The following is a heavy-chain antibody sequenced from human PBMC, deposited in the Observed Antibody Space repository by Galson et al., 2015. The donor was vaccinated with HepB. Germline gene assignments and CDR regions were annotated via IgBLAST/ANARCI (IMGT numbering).Heavy chain of an antibody. V-gene: IGHV1-18*04. CDR2: ISTNNGDT. CDR1: GYTFTNYD. CDR3: ARASNWFFP. Sequence: QSGAEVKKAGASVKVSCKASGYTFTNYDITWVRQAPGQGLEWMGWISTNNGDTNYAQKLQGRVTLTTDTSTSTAYMELRSLRSGDTAVYYCARASNWFFPWGQGTLVTVSS. J-gene: IGHJ5*02.